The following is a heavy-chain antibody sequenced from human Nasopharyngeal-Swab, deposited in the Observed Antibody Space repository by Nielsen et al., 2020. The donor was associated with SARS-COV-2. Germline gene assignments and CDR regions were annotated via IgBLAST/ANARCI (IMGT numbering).Heavy chain of an antibody. D-gene: IGHD3-10*01. CDR3: ARLSWFGESIYYLDY. J-gene: IGHJ4*02. V-gene: IGHV7-4-1*02. Sequence: ASVTVSCKASGYPFTSYAMNWVRQAPGQGLEWMGWINTNTGNPTYAQGFTGRFVFSLDTSVSTAYLQISSLKAEDAAVYYCARLSWFGESIYYLDYWGQGTLVTVSS. CDR2: INTNTGNP. CDR1: GYPFTSYA.